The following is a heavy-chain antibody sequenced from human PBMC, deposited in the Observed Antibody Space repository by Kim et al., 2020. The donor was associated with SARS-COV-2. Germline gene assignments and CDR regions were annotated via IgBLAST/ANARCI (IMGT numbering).Heavy chain of an antibody. J-gene: IGHJ5*02. Sequence: GGSLRLSCAASGFTFGDYAMHWVRQAPGKGLEWVSGISWNSGSIGYADSVKGRFTISRDNAKNSLYLQMNSLRAEDTALYYCAKDIGEAGTTGWFDPWGQGTLVTVSS. CDR2: ISWNSGSI. D-gene: IGHD1-1*01. V-gene: IGHV3-9*01. CDR1: GFTFGDYA. CDR3: AKDIGEAGTTGWFDP.